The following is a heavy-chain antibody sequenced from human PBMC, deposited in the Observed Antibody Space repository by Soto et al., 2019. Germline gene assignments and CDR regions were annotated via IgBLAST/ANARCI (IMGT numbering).Heavy chain of an antibody. CDR3: ARGSGIYGMDV. J-gene: IGHJ6*02. CDR2: IHSGGST. Sequence: PGGSLRLSCAASGFTFSTYSMNWVRQAPGKGLEWVSVIHSGGSTYYADSVKGRFTISRDNFKNTLYLQMNSLRAEDTAVYYCARGSGIYGMDVWGQGTTVTISS. CDR1: GFTFSTYS. D-gene: IGHD2-15*01. V-gene: IGHV3-66*01.